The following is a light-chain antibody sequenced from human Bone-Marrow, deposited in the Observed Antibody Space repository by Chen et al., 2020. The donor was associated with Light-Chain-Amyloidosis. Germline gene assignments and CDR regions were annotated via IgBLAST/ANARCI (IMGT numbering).Light chain of an antibody. CDR1: GGSIATNY. CDR3: QSYQGSSQGV. CDR2: EDD. J-gene: IGLJ3*02. V-gene: IGLV6-57*01. Sequence: NFMLTQPHSVSESPGKTVIISCTRSGGSIATNYVQWYQQCPGSSPTTVISEDDQRPSGVPDRFAGSIDRSSNSASRTISGLKTEDEADYYCQSYQGSSQGVFGGGTKLTVL.